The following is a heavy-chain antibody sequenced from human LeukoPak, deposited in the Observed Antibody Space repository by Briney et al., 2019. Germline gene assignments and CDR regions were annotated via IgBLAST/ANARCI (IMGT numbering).Heavy chain of an antibody. D-gene: IGHD2-15*01. CDR1: GFTFSSYS. J-gene: IGHJ5*02. Sequence: PGGSLRLSCVVSGFTFSSYSMNWVRQAPGKGLEWVSFISSSSTYIYFADSMKGRFTISRDDAKSSLYLQMNSLRAADSAVYYCSRGTSDGGSRTPFDPWGQGTLVTVSS. V-gene: IGHV3-21*01. CDR3: SRGTSDGGSRTPFDP. CDR2: ISSSSTYI.